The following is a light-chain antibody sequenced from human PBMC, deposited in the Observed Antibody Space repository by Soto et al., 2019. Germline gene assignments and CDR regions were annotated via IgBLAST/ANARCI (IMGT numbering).Light chain of an antibody. Sequence: EIVLTQSPGTLSLSPGERATLSCRASQSVSSSYLAWYQQKPGQAPMLLIYGASSRATGIPDRFSGSGSGTDFTLTISRLEPEDFAVYYCRQYGSSPTFGQGTKVEIK. V-gene: IGKV3-20*01. J-gene: IGKJ1*01. CDR1: QSVSSSY. CDR3: RQYGSSPT. CDR2: GAS.